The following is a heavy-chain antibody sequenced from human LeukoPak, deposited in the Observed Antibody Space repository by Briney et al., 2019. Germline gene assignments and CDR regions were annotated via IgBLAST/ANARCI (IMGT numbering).Heavy chain of an antibody. J-gene: IGHJ4*02. Sequence: GGSLGLSCAASGFTFNSYAMSGVRQAPGKGLEWVSAISGSGGSTYYADSVKGRFTISRDNSKNTLYLQMNSLRAEDTAVYYCAKEFGTMVRGVIDHFDYGGQGTLVTVSS. V-gene: IGHV3-23*01. CDR2: ISGSGGST. D-gene: IGHD3-10*01. CDR1: GFTFNSYA. CDR3: AKEFGTMVRGVIDHFDY.